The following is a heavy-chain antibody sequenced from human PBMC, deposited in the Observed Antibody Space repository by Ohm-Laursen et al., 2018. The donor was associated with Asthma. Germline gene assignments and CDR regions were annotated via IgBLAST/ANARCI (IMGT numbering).Heavy chain of an antibody. J-gene: IGHJ4*02. Sequence: GTLSLTCTVSGSSISSYYWSWIRRPPGTGLEWIGYFFLRGNDNYNPSLRSRVTMSMGTSRDQFSLNLRSVTAADTAFYYWARVGIAARVIDYWGQGTLVTVSS. CDR1: GSSISSYY. CDR3: ARVGIAARVIDY. CDR2: FFLRGND. V-gene: IGHV4-59*01. D-gene: IGHD6-6*01.